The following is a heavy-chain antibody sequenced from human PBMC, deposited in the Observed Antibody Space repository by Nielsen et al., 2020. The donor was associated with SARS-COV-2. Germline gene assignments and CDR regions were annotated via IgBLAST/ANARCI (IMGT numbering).Heavy chain of an antibody. V-gene: IGHV4-34*01. J-gene: IGHJ6*03. CDR2: IDHRGNT. CDR1: GGSFFGYS. D-gene: IGHD1-26*01. Sequence: SETLSLTCGVSGGSFFGYSWTWIRQSPGKGLEWIGDIDHRGNTHSRSSLESRVSIFRDTYKSQVSLRLSSVTAADTAVYFCARGHDGGTYYHYYLDVWGRGTTVTVSS. CDR3: ARGHDGGTYYHYYLDV.